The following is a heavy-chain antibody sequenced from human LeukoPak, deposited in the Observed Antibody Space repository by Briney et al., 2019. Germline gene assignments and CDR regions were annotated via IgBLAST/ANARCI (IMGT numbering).Heavy chain of an antibody. CDR3: ARDQGDLGYYDSSGYPDY. CDR2: INAGNGNT. Sequence: ASVKVSCKASGYTFTSYAMHWVRQAPGQRLEWMGWINAGNGNTKYLQKFQGRVTITRDTSASTAYMELSSLRSEDTAVYYCARDQGDLGYYDSSGYPDYWGQGTLVTVSS. D-gene: IGHD3-22*01. J-gene: IGHJ4*02. CDR1: GYTFTSYA. V-gene: IGHV1-3*01.